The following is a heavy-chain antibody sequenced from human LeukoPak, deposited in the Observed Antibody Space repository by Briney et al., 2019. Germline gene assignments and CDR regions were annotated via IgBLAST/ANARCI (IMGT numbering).Heavy chain of an antibody. J-gene: IGHJ4*02. V-gene: IGHV4-34*01. CDR2: INHSGST. D-gene: IGHD6-19*01. CDR1: GGSFSGYY. Sequence: SETLSLTCAVYGGSFSGYYWSWIRQPPGKGLEWIGEINHSGSTNYNPSLKSRVTISVDTSKNQFPLKLSSVTAADTAVYYCARGPPWGSGWYSGLWYWGQGTLVTVSS. CDR3: ARGPPWGSGWYSGLWY.